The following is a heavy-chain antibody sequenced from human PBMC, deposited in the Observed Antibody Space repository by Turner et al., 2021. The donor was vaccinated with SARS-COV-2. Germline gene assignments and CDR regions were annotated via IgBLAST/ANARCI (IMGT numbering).Heavy chain of an antibody. J-gene: IGHJ4*02. V-gene: IGHV3-23*01. CDR2: FSAGGGST. D-gene: IGHD6-25*01. CDR1: GFTFSSYA. Sequence: EVQLLESGGGLVQPGESLRLSCAASGFTFSSYAMSWVRQAPGKGLEWVSAFSAGGGSTYYADSVKGRFTISRDNSKNTLYLQMNSLRAEDTAVYYCAKVPPSGDYFDYWGQGTLVTVSS. CDR3: AKVPPSGDYFDY.